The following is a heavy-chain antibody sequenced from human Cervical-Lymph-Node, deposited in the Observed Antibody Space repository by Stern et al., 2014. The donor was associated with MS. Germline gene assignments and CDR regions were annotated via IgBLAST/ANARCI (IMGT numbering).Heavy chain of an antibody. CDR1: GDSIGTSAYF. CDR2: VHYSGST. V-gene: IGHV4-39*01. D-gene: IGHD3-9*01. J-gene: IGHJ4*02. CDR3: ARHLGRYFDLGRNAYFDS. Sequence: QVQLQESGPGLVKPSETLSLTCTVSGDSIGTSAYFWGWIRQSPGRGLEWIGSVHYSGSTYSKPSLKSRVTISVDTAKNQFSLNLISVTAADTAVYYCARHLGRYFDLGRNAYFDSWGQGTLVTVSS.